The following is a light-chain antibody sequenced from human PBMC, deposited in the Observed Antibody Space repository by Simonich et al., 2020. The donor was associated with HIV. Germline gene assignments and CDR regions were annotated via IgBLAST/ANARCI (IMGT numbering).Light chain of an antibody. CDR2: AAA. V-gene: IGKV1-NL1*01. CDR3: QQYYSTLMYT. Sequence: DIQMTQSPSSLSASVGDRVTITCRARQGVSNSLAWYQQNPGKAPKLLLYAAARLESGVPSRFSGSGSGTDYTLTISSLQPEDFATYYCQQYYSTLMYTFGQGTKLEIK. J-gene: IGKJ2*01. CDR1: QGVSNS.